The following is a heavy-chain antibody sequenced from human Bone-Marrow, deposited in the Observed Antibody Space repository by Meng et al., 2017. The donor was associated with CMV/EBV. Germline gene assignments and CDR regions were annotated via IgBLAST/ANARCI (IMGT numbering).Heavy chain of an antibody. Sequence: GGSLRLSCAASGFTFSGYALHWVRQAPEKGLEHVSSISADGETTYYADSVKGRFIISRDNYNNTLHLQMGSLTAEDMAVYYCVREGCTSASCADTFDSWGQGTRVTVSS. J-gene: IGHJ4*02. D-gene: IGHD2-2*01. V-gene: IGHV3-64*02. CDR2: ISADGETT. CDR1: GFTFSGYA. CDR3: VREGCTSASCADTFDS.